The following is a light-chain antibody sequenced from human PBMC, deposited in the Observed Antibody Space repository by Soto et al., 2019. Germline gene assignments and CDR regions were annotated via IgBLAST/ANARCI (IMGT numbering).Light chain of an antibody. Sequence: ATAQYPGTLPVSPGERPARYYRASHSVSSSLAWYQQKPGQAPRLLISGASTRAAGIPARFSGSGSGTEFTLTISSLQSEDFAVYYCQHYKTWPWTFGQGTKVDIK. CDR1: HSVSSS. CDR3: QHYKTWPWT. V-gene: IGKV3-15*01. J-gene: IGKJ1*01. CDR2: GAS.